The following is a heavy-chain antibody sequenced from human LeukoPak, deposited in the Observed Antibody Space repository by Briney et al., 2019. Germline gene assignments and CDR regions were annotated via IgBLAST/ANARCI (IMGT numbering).Heavy chain of an antibody. J-gene: IGHJ4*02. Sequence: GGSLRLSCAAPGFTFSSYSMNWVRQAPGKGLEWVSSISSSSSYIYYADSVKGRFTISRDNAKNSLYLQMNSLRAEGTAVYYCARGMATIAHDYWGQGTLVTVSS. CDR2: ISSSSSYI. CDR3: ARGMATIAHDY. V-gene: IGHV3-21*01. CDR1: GFTFSSYS. D-gene: IGHD5-24*01.